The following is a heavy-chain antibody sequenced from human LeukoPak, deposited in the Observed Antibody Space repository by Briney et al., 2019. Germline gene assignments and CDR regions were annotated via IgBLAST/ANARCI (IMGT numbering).Heavy chain of an antibody. CDR3: AKDPYSKARESDY. V-gene: IGHV3-9*01. Sequence: GRSLTLSCAASGFTFDDYAMNWVRQAPGKGLEWVSGISWNSGSIGYADSVKGRFTIFRDNAKNSLYLQMNSLRAEDTAVYYCAKDPYSKARESDYWGQGTLVTVSS. CDR1: GFTFDDYA. J-gene: IGHJ4*02. D-gene: IGHD4-11*01. CDR2: ISWNSGSI.